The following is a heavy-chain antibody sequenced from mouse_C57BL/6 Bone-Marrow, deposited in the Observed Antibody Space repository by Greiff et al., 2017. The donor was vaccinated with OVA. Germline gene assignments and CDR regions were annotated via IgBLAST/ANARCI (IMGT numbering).Heavy chain of an antibody. CDR1: GFNIKDDY. V-gene: IGHV14-4*01. Sequence: VQLQQSGAELVRPGASVKLSCTASGFNIKDDYMHWVKQRPEQGLEWIGWIDPENGDTEYASKFQGKATITADTSSNTAYLQLSSLTSEDTAVYYCTTLDYYGSHYFDYWGQGTTLTVSS. J-gene: IGHJ2*01. CDR3: TTLDYYGSHYFDY. D-gene: IGHD1-1*01. CDR2: IDPENGDT.